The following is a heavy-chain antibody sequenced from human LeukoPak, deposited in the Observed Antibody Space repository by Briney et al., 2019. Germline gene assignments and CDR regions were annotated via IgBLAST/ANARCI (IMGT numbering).Heavy chain of an antibody. CDR3: ARRGYCSSTSCYYFDY. D-gene: IGHD2-2*01. CDR1: GGSISSSSYY. CDR2: IYYSGST. V-gene: IGHV4-39*01. Sequence: SETLSLTCTVSGGSISSSSYYWGWIRQPPGKRLEWIGSIYYSGSTYYNPSLKSRVTISVDTSKNQFSLKLSSVTAADTAVYYCARRGYCSSTSCYYFDYWGQGTLVTVSS. J-gene: IGHJ4*02.